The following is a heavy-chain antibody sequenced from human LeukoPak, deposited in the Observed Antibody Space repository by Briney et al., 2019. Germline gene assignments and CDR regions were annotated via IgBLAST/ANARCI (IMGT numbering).Heavy chain of an antibody. J-gene: IGHJ5*02. V-gene: IGHV1-2*02. Sequence: ASVKVSCKASGYTFTGYYMHWVRQAPGQGLEWMGWINPNSGGTNYAQKFQGRVTMTRDTSISTAYMELSRLRSDVTAVYYCARDRPSGHCSSTSCYLNWFDPWGQGTLVTVSS. D-gene: IGHD2-2*01. CDR2: INPNSGGT. CDR1: GYTFTGYY. CDR3: ARDRPSGHCSSTSCYLNWFDP.